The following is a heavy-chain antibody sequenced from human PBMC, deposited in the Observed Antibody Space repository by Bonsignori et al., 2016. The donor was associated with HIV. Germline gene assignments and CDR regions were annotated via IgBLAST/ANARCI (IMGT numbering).Heavy chain of an antibody. D-gene: IGHD6-13*01. CDR2: ISNSGSYI. CDR1: GISFSTYT. V-gene: IGHV3-21*06. J-gene: IGHJ3*02. CDR3: TRAWRDSWYDPQAFDI. Sequence: EVQLVESGGGLVKPGGSLRLSCAASGISFSTYTMNWVRQAPGKGLEWVASISNSGSYIYYADSVKGRFTTSRDNAKNLLFLQMNNLRAEDTALYYCTRAWRDSWYDPQAFDIWGQGTMV.